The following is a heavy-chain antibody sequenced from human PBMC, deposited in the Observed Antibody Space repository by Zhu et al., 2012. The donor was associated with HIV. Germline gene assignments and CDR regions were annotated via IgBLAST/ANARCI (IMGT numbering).Heavy chain of an antibody. J-gene: IGHJ4*02. CDR2: TIHGGST. CDR3: ASSTISASGTKFMY. D-gene: IGHD3-10*01. CDR1: GGSFSGYY. V-gene: IGHV4-34*12. Sequence: QVHLQQWGAGLLKPSETLSLTCAVYGGSFSGYYWNWIRQPPGKGLEWIGETIHGGSTNFKPSLRSRVTISVDKSKNQFSLKLSSVTAADTAVYYCASSTISASGTKFMYWGLGNPGHR.